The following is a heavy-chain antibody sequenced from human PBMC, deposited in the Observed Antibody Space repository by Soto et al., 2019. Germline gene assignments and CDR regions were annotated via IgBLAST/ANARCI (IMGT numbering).Heavy chain of an antibody. J-gene: IGHJ5*02. CDR3: ARDQRYYDFWSGLDP. CDR2: IIPIFGTA. CDR1: GGTFSSYA. D-gene: IGHD3-3*01. V-gene: IGHV1-69*13. Sequence: SVKVSCKASGGTFSSYAISWVRQAPGQGLEWMGGIIPIFGTANYAQKFQGRVTITADESTSTAYMELSSLRSEDTAVYYCARDQRYYDFWSGLDPWGQGTLVTVYS.